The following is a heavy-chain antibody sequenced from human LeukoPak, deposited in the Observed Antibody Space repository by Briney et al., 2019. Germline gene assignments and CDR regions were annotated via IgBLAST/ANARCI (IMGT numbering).Heavy chain of an antibody. J-gene: IGHJ6*03. CDR3: ARDFRNHGSYYYYMDV. V-gene: IGHV6-1*01. CDR2: TPYRSKWYT. Sequence: SQTLSLTCAISGDSVSSNSAACNCVRQCPSRGLAWLGRTPYRSKWYTGFAVSVKSRITINPDTSRNQFSLHLNSVTAADTAAYYCARDFRNHGSYYYYMDVWGKGTTVTVSS. CDR1: GDSVSSNSAA. D-gene: IGHD1-14*01.